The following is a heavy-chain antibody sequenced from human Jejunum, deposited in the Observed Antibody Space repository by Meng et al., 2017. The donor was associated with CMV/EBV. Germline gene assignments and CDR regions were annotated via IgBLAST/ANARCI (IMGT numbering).Heavy chain of an antibody. J-gene: IGHJ4*02. V-gene: IGHV4-4*07. CDR3: ARGPGASTREGFDY. D-gene: IGHD1-26*01. Sequence: QVHRHESGPGLVNPSHPLSLSCPGSRCPISNHYRSWTRQSAGKGLEWIGRFYSSDTYNYHPSLNSRLTMSLDTSKNQFSLNLSSVTAADTAIYYCARGPGASTREGFDYWGLGTLVTVSS. CDR2: FYSSDTY. CDR1: RCPISNHY.